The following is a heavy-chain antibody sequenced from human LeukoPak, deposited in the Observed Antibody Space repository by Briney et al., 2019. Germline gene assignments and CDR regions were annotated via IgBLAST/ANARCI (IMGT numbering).Heavy chain of an antibody. CDR1: GYTFTGYY. D-gene: IGHD3-22*01. J-gene: IGHJ3*02. CDR3: AMYYYDTSGPYVGAFDI. V-gene: IGHV1-2*02. Sequence: ASVKVSCKASGYTFTGYYMHWMRQAPEQGLEWMGWINPNSGGTNYAQKFQGRVTMTRDTSISTAYMELSSLRSEDTAMYYCAMYYYDTSGPYVGAFDIWGQGTMVTVSS. CDR2: INPNSGGT.